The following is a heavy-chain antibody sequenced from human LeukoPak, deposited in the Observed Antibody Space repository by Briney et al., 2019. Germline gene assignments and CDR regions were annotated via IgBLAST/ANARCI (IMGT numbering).Heavy chain of an antibody. CDR1: GFTFSSYW. CDR2: INSDGSST. D-gene: IGHD3-16*01. Sequence: PGGSLRLSCAASGFTFSSYWMHWVRQAPGKGLVWVSRINSDGSSTSYADSVKGRFTTSRDNAKNTLYLQLNSLRAEDTAVYYCARVNVCPRCHFDYWGQGTLVTVSS. CDR3: ARVNVCPRCHFDY. J-gene: IGHJ4*02. V-gene: IGHV3-74*01.